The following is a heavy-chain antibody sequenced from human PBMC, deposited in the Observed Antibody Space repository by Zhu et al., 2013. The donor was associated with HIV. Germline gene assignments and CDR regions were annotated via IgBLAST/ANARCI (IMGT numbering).Heavy chain of an antibody. CDR2: IIPIFGTA. Sequence: QVQLVQSGAEVKKPGSSVKVSCKASGGTFSSYAISWVRQAPGQGLEWMGGIIPIFGTANYAQKFQGRVTITADESTSTAYMELSSLRSEDTAVYYCARDPALTTARPNYYYYMDVWGKGTTVTVSS. V-gene: IGHV1-69*01. CDR1: GGTFSSYA. CDR3: ARDPALTTARPNYYYYMDV. D-gene: IGHD6-6*01. J-gene: IGHJ6*03.